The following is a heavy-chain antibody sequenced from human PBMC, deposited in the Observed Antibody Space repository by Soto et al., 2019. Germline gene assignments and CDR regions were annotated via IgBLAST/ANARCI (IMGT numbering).Heavy chain of an antibody. CDR3: AKDGYHAAFDV. Sequence: GGSLRLSCATSGFTFSNSGIHWVRQAPGKRLEWVAFISLISYDGNNQYYGDSAKGRFTISRDTSRNTLHLQMNSLRPDDTAVYYCAKDGYHAAFDVWGQGTMVTVSS. J-gene: IGHJ3*01. D-gene: IGHD5-12*01. CDR2: ISYDGNNQ. V-gene: IGHV3-30*18. CDR1: GFTFSNSG.